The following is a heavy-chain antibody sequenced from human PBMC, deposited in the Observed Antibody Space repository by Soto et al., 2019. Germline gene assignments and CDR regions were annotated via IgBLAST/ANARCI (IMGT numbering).Heavy chain of an antibody. J-gene: IGHJ4*02. CDR2: ISWNSGSI. D-gene: IGHD2-2*01. V-gene: IGHV3-9*01. Sequence: GGSLRLSCAASGFTFDDYAMHWVRQAPGKGLEWVSGISWNSGSIGYADSVKGRFTISRDNAKNSLYLQMNSLRAEDTALYYCAKGTYIVVVPAATSFDYWGQGTLVTVSS. CDR1: GFTFDDYA. CDR3: AKGTYIVVVPAATSFDY.